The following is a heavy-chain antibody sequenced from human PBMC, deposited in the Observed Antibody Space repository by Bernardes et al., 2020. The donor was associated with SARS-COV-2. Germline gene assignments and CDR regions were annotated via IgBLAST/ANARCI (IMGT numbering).Heavy chain of an antibody. CDR2: IYYSGST. D-gene: IGHD3-3*01. CDR1: GGSISSSSYY. V-gene: IGHV4-39*01. Sequence: SETLSLTCTVSGGSISSSSYYWGWIRQPPGKGLEWIGSIYYSGSTYYNPSLKSRVTISGDTSKNKFSLKLSSVTAADTAVYYCARIITIFGFVPTDFDYWGQGTLVTVSS. CDR3: ARIITIFGFVPTDFDY. J-gene: IGHJ4*02.